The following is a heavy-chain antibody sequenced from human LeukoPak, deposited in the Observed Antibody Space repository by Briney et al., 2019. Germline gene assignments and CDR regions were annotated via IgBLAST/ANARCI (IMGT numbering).Heavy chain of an antibody. CDR1: GFTFSRDS. CDR3: VRDNPRCCGVIPSNIDYY. J-gene: IGHJ4*02. V-gene: IGHV3-48*01. CDR2: INGGGSPI. D-gene: IGHD2-21*01. Sequence: PGGSLRLSCAASGFTFSRDSMNWVRQAQGKGLEWVSYINGGGSPIYYADSVRGRFTISRDNAKNSLYLQMNSLRAEDTAVYYCVRDNPRCCGVIPSNIDYYWGQGTLVTVSS.